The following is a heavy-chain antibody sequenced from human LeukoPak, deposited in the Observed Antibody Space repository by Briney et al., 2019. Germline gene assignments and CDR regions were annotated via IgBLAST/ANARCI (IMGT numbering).Heavy chain of an antibody. CDR1: GYTFTSYG. CDR3: ARDPRYCSGGSCQGGWFDP. CDR2: ISAYNGNT. Sequence: GASVKVSCKASGYTFTSYGISWVRQAPGQGLEWMGWISAYNGNTNYAQKLQGRVTMTTDTSTSTAYMELRSLRSDDTAVYYCARDPRYCSGGSCQGGWFDPWGQGTLVTVSS. J-gene: IGHJ5*02. D-gene: IGHD2-15*01. V-gene: IGHV1-18*01.